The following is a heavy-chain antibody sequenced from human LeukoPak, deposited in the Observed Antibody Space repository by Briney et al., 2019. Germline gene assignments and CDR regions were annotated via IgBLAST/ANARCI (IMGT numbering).Heavy chain of an antibody. CDR2: MNPNRGNT. CDR1: RYTFTSYD. V-gene: IGHV1-8*01. D-gene: IGHD3-22*01. Sequence: ASLKVSCKASRYTFTSYDINRVRQATGQGLEWMGWMNPNRGNTGYAQKFWGRVTMTRNTSISTAYMELSNLRSEDTAVYYCARVADYYDSSGYYYYYFDYWGQGTLVTVSS. J-gene: IGHJ4*02. CDR3: ARVADYYDSSGYYYYYFDY.